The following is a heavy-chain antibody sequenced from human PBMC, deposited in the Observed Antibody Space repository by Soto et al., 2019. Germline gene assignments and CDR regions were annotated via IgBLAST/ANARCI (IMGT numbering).Heavy chain of an antibody. CDR3: ASTGGYYYDSSGYYPNDYYYGMDV. J-gene: IGHJ6*02. D-gene: IGHD3-22*01. CDR2: IWYDGSNK. CDR1: GFTFSSYG. Sequence: GGSLRLSCAASGFTFSSYGMHWVRQAPGKGLEWVAVIWYDGSNKYYADSVKGRFTISRDDSKNTLYLQMNSLRAEDTAVYYCASTGGYYYDSSGYYPNDYYYGMDVWGQGTTVTVSS. V-gene: IGHV3-33*01.